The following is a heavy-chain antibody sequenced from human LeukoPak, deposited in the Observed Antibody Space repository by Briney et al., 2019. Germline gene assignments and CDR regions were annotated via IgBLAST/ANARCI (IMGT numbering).Heavy chain of an antibody. Sequence: PGGSLRLSCAASGFTFSSYAMSWVRQAPGKGLEWVSAISGSGGSTYYADSVKGRFTISRDNSKNTLYLQMYSLRAEDTAVYYCAKDPSYYYGSGSYLFDYWGQGTLVTVSS. CDR1: GFTFSSYA. D-gene: IGHD3-10*01. CDR2: ISGSGGST. V-gene: IGHV3-23*01. CDR3: AKDPSYYYGSGSYLFDY. J-gene: IGHJ4*02.